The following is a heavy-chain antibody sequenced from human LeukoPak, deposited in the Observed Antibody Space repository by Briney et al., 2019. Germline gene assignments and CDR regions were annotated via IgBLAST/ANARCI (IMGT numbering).Heavy chain of an antibody. CDR3: ARGSEYYYDSSGYYLNHPAEYFQH. Sequence: SETLSLTCSVSGGSISSSTSYWGWIRQPPGKGLEWIGEINHSGSTNYNPSLKSRVTISVDTSKNQFSLKLSSVTAADTAVYYCARGSEYYYDSSGYYLNHPAEYFQHWGQGTLVTVSS. V-gene: IGHV4-39*07. J-gene: IGHJ1*01. CDR1: GGSISSSTSY. D-gene: IGHD3-22*01. CDR2: INHSGST.